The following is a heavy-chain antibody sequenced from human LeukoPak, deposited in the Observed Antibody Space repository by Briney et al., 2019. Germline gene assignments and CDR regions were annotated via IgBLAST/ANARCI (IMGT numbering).Heavy chain of an antibody. Sequence: GASVKVSCKASGYTFTSYYMHWVRQAPGQGLEWMGIINPSGGSTSYAQKFQGTVTITADASLNTVYMELSSLTSEDTAVYYCARTYYYGSGTYMYSYYYMDVWGKGTTVIISS. V-gene: IGHV1-46*01. CDR2: INPSGGST. CDR1: GYTFTSYY. CDR3: ARTYYYGSGTYMYSYYYMDV. D-gene: IGHD3-10*01. J-gene: IGHJ6*03.